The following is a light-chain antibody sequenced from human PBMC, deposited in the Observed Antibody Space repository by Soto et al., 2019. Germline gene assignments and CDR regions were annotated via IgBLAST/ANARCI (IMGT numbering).Light chain of an antibody. CDR1: SSNIGSNT. Sequence: QSVLTQPPSASGTPGQRVTISCCGSSSNIGSNTVNWYQQLPGTAPKLLMYSNNHRPSGVPDRFSGSRSGTSASLAISGLQSEDEADYYCAAWDDSLNGPVFGGGTKLTVL. J-gene: IGLJ2*01. CDR3: AAWDDSLNGPV. CDR2: SNN. V-gene: IGLV1-44*01.